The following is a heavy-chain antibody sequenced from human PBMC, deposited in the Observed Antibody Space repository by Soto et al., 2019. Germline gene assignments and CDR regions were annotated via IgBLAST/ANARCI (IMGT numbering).Heavy chain of an antibody. V-gene: IGHV3-7*05. CDR3: ARDSKTTQYYGMDV. CDR2: IKQDGSEK. D-gene: IGHD1-7*01. Sequence: GGSLRLSCAASGFTFSSYWMSWVRQAPGKGLEWVANIKQDGSEKYYVDSVKGRFTISRDNAKNSLYLQMNSLRAEDTAVYYCARDSKTTQYYGMDVWGQGTTVTVSS. J-gene: IGHJ6*02. CDR1: GFTFSSYW.